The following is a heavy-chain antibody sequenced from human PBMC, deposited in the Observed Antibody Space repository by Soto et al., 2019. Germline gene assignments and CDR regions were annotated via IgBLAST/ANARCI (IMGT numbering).Heavy chain of an antibody. V-gene: IGHV4-31*03. D-gene: IGHD6-19*01. J-gene: IGHJ4*02. CDR3: ARAVAVADIRFDY. Sequence: QVQLQESGPGLVKPSQTLSLTCTVSGGSISSGGYYWSWIRQHPGKGLEWIGYIYYSGSTYYNPSLKSRVTISVDTSKNQCSLKLSSVTAAETAVYYCARAVAVADIRFDYWGQGTLVTVSS. CDR1: GGSISSGGYY. CDR2: IYYSGST.